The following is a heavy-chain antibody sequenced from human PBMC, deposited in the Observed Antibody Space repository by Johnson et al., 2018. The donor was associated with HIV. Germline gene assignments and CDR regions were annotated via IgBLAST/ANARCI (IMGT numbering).Heavy chain of an antibody. D-gene: IGHD2-15*01. Sequence: VQLVESGGGLVQPGRSLRLSCAASGFTFDDYAMHWVRQAPGQGLEWVSGISWNSGSIGYADSVKGRFTISRDNAKNSLYLQMNSLRAEDTALYYCAKGRVVVAATEAFDIWGQGTMVTVSS. CDR2: ISWNSGSI. V-gene: IGHV3-9*01. CDR1: GFTFDDYA. CDR3: AKGRVVVAATEAFDI. J-gene: IGHJ3*02.